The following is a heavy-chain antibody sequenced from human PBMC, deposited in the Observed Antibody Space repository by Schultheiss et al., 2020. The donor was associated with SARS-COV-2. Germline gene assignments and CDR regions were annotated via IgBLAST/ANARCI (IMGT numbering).Heavy chain of an antibody. J-gene: IGHJ1*01. CDR1: GYTFTSYD. Sequence: ASVKVSCKASGYTFTSYDINWVRQATGQGLEWMGWMNPNSGNTGYAQKFQGRVTMTRNTSISTAYMELSSLRSDDTAVYYCARDTASGGSTWYLYFQHWGQGTLVTVSS. CDR2: MNPNSGNT. CDR3: ARDTASGGSTWYLYFQH. D-gene: IGHD6-13*01. V-gene: IGHV1-8*01.